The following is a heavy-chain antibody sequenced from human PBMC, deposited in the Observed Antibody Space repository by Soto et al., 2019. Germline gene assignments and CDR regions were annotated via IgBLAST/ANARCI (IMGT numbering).Heavy chain of an antibody. CDR1: GGSISNYY. D-gene: IGHD6-19*01. V-gene: IGHV4-59*01. J-gene: IGHJ4*02. Sequence: SETLSLTCTVSGGSISNYYWSWIRQPPGKGLQWIGYIFSSGSTNYNPSLKSRVTISVDTSKNQFSLKLSSVTAADTAVYYCARRFGSGWYYFDYWGQGTLVTVSS. CDR2: IFSSGST. CDR3: ARRFGSGWYYFDY.